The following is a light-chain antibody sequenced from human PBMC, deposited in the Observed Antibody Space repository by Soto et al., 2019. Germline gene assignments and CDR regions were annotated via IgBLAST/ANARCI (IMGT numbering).Light chain of an antibody. CDR1: QGINSY. J-gene: IGKJ5*01. CDR2: AAS. V-gene: IGKV1-9*01. CDR3: QQLNNYPPIT. Sequence: DIQLTQSPSFLSASVGDRVTITCRASQGINSYLAWYQQKPGKAPKPLIYAASTLQSGVPSRFSGSGSGTEFTLTISSLQPEDFATYYCQQLNNYPPITFGQGTRLEIK.